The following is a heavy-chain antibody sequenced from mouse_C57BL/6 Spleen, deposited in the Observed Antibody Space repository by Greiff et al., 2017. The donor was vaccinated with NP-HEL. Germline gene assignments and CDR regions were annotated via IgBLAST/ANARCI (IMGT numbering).Heavy chain of an antibody. CDR3: ARFITTSVATRLYAMDY. CDR2: IRNKANGYTT. D-gene: IGHD1-1*01. Sequence: EVKLVESGGGLVQPGGSLSLSCAASGFTFTDYYMSWVRQPPGKALEWLGFIRNKANGYTTEYSASVKGRFTISRDNSQSILYLQMNALRAEDSATYYCARFITTSVATRLYAMDYWGQGTSVTVSS. J-gene: IGHJ4*01. V-gene: IGHV7-3*01. CDR1: GFTFTDYY.